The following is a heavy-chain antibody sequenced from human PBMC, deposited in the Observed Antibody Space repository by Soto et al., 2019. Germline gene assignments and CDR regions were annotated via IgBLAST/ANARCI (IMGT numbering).Heavy chain of an antibody. J-gene: IGHJ3*02. D-gene: IGHD3-10*01. V-gene: IGHV3-15*01. CDR1: GFTFSNAW. CDR2: IKSKTDGGTT. CDR3: TTEARVLWFGESHDAFDI. Sequence: GGSLRLSCAASGFTFSNAWMSWVRQAPGKGLEWVGRIKSKTDGGTTDYAAPVKGRFTISRDDSKNTLKLQMNSLKTEDTAVYYCTTEARVLWFGESHDAFDIWGQGTMVTVSS.